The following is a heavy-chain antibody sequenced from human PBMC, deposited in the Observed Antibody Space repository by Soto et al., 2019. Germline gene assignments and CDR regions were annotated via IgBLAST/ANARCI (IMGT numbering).Heavy chain of an antibody. CDR3: ATSPDCSGGSCHWGSYYYYGMDV. CDR1: GYTFTGYY. V-gene: IGHV1-2*04. CDR2: INPNSGGT. Sequence: ASVKVSCKASGYTFTGYYMHWVRQAPGQGLEWMGWINPNSGGTNYAQKFQGWVTMTRDTSISTAYMELSRLRSDDTAVYYCATSPDCSGGSCHWGSYYYYGMDVWGQGTTVTVSS. J-gene: IGHJ6*02. D-gene: IGHD2-15*01.